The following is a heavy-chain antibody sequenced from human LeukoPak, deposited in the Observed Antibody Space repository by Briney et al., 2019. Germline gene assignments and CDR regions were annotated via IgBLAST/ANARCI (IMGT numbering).Heavy chain of an antibody. V-gene: IGHV1-69*04. CDR1: GGTFSSYA. CDR3: ALLEAAAGTDY. CDR2: TIPILGIA. D-gene: IGHD6-13*01. J-gene: IGHJ4*02. Sequence: ASVKVSCKASGGTFSSYAISWVRQAPGQGLEWMGRTIPILGIANYAQKFQGRVTITADKSTSTAYMELSSLRSEDTAVYYCALLEAAAGTDYWGQGTLVTVSS.